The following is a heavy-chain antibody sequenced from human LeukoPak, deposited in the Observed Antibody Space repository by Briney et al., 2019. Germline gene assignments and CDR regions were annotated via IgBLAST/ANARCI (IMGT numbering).Heavy chain of an antibody. Sequence: GRSLRHSCAASGFTFDEYAMHWVRPAPGKGLEWVSGIRWNSGTIDYADSVWGRFTISRDNANNSLYLQMDNLRAEYTGFNYCSKGYYRAWYSDVWGQGTLVTVSS. J-gene: IGHJ4*02. CDR2: IRWNSGTI. V-gene: IGHV3-9*01. D-gene: IGHD2-21*02. CDR3: SKGYYRAWYSDV. CDR1: GFTFDEYA.